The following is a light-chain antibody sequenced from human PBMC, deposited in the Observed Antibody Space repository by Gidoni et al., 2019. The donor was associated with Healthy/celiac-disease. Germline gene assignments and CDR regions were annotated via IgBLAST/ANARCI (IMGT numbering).Light chain of an antibody. Sequence: EIVFTQSPATLSLSPGERATLSCRASQSVSSYLAWYQQKPGQAPRLLIYDASNRATGIPARFSGSGSGTDFTLTISSREPEDCAVYYCQQRSNWPPWTFGQGTKVEIK. CDR3: QQRSNWPPWT. CDR2: DAS. V-gene: IGKV3-11*01. CDR1: QSVSSY. J-gene: IGKJ1*01.